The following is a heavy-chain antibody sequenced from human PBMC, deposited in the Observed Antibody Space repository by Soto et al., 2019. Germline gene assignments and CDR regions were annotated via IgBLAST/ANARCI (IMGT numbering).Heavy chain of an antibody. D-gene: IGHD5-18*01. J-gene: IGHJ4*02. Sequence: EVQLLESRGGLVPPGGFLTLSCAASGITLSNYAMSWVRQAPGKGLEWVSAISGSGGSTYYAGSVKGRFTIARDNSKNTVFLEMNSLRAEDTAVYYCTKVPASSLTASRPFDQWGQGTLVTVSS. CDR3: TKVPASSLTASRPFDQ. CDR1: GITLSNYA. V-gene: IGHV3-23*01. CDR2: ISGSGGST.